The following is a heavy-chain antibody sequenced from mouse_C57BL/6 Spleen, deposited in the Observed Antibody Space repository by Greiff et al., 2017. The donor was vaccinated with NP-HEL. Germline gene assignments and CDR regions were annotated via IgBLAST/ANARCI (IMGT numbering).Heavy chain of an antibody. CDR1: GFSFNTYA. D-gene: IGHD2-3*01. Sequence: EVKLMESGGGLVQPKGSLKLSCAASGFSFNTYAMNWVRQAPGKGLEWVARIRSKSNNYATYYADSVKDRFTISRDDSESMLYLQMNNLKTEDTAMYYCVRQGGYDGYHYAMDYWGQGTSVTVSS. CDR3: VRQGGYDGYHYAMDY. CDR2: IRSKSNNYAT. V-gene: IGHV10-1*01. J-gene: IGHJ4*01.